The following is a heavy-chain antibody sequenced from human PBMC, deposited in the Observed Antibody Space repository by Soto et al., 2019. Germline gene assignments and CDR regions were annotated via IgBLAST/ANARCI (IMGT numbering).Heavy chain of an antibody. CDR3: ARIGYSSSSNDY. D-gene: IGHD2-2*03. CDR2: IKQDGSVK. J-gene: IGHJ4*02. CDR1: GFNFRNYW. Sequence: GGSLRLSCAASGFNFRNYWMTWVRQAPGKGLEWVANIKQDGSVKYYVDSVKGRFTISRDNAKNSVYLQMNSLRVEDTAVYYCARIGYSSSSNDYWGQGTLVTVSS. V-gene: IGHV3-7*01.